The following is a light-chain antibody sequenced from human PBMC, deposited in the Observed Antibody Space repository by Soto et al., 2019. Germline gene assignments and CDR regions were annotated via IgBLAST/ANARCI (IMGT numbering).Light chain of an antibody. V-gene: IGKV1-5*01. CDR1: QSISSW. J-gene: IGKJ1*01. CDR2: DAS. CDR3: QQYNGYSPWT. Sequence: DIQMTQSPSTLSASVGDRVTITCRASQSISSWLAWYQQKPGKAPKLLIYDASSLESGVPSRFSGSGSGTEFTLTISSLQPDDFATYYCQQYNGYSPWTFGQGTKV.